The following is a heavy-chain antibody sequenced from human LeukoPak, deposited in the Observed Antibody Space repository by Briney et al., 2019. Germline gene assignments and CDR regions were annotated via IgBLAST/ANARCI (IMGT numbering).Heavy chain of an antibody. CDR3: ARVNKVYYYDSSETFDY. D-gene: IGHD3-22*01. CDR2: IYYSGST. V-gene: IGHV4-59*08. Sequence: SSETLSLTCTVSGGSISSYYWSWIRQPPGKGLEWIGYIYYSGSTYYNPSLKSRVTISVDTSKNQFSLKLSSVTAADTAVYYCARVNKVYYYDSSETFDYWGQGTLVTVSS. J-gene: IGHJ4*02. CDR1: GGSISSYY.